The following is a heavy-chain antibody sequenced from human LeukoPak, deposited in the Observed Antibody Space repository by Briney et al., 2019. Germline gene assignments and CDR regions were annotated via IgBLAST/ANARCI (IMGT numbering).Heavy chain of an antibody. Sequence: ASVTVSCKATGYTFTSYDINWVRQATGQGLEWMGWMNPNSGNTGYAQKFQGRVTMTRNTSISTAYMELSSLRSEDTAVYYCARVILTTVTSLTWDYYYYYYMDVWGKGTTVTISS. J-gene: IGHJ6*03. D-gene: IGHD4-17*01. V-gene: IGHV1-8*01. CDR1: GYTFTSYD. CDR2: MNPNSGNT. CDR3: ARVILTTVTSLTWDYYYYYYMDV.